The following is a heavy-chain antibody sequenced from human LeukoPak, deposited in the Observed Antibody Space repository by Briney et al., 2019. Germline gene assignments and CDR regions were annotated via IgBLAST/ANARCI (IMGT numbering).Heavy chain of an antibody. Sequence: GGSLRLSCTASGLNFSTYWMTWVRQVPGKGLEWVANIKEDGSEIYYVDAVKGRFSISRDNAKTSLYLQMHSLSVADTGLYYCVTDQTGRHPYFFDYWGRGTLVTVSS. CDR1: GLNFSTYW. D-gene: IGHD3-10*01. CDR2: IKEDGSEI. CDR3: VTDQTGRHPYFFDY. V-gene: IGHV3-7*01. J-gene: IGHJ4*02.